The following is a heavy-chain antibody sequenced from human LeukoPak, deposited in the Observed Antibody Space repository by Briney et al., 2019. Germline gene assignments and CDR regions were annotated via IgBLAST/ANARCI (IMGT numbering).Heavy chain of an antibody. CDR2: ISAYNGNT. D-gene: IGHD6-13*01. CDR3: AKASKRGSSWYFAYYYYYYMDV. CDR1: GYTFTSYG. Sequence: ASATVSCKASGYTFTSYGISWVRQAPGQGLEWMGWISAYNGNTNYAQKLQGRVTMTTDTSTSTAYMELRSLRSDDTAVYYCAKASKRGSSWYFAYYYYYYMDVWGKGTTVTVSS. V-gene: IGHV1-18*01. J-gene: IGHJ6*03.